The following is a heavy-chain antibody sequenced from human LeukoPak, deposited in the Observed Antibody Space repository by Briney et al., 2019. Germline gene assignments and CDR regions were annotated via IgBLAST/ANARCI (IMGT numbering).Heavy chain of an antibody. CDR3: ARGNGYPFDY. Sequence: SQTLSLTCAISGDSLSSNSATWNWVRQSPSRGFEWLGRTYYRSKWYNDYAVSVKGRVTINPDASKKQFSLQLNSVTPEDTAMYYCARGNGYPFDYWGQGTLVTVSS. CDR2: TYYRSKWYN. V-gene: IGHV6-1*01. J-gene: IGHJ4*02. D-gene: IGHD3-16*01. CDR1: GDSLSSNSAT.